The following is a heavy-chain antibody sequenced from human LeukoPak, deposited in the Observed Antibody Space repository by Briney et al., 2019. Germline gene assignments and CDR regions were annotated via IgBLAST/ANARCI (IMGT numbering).Heavy chain of an antibody. J-gene: IGHJ6*03. Sequence: ASETLSLTCTVSGGSISSYYWSWIRQPPGEGLEWIGYIFYSGSTNYNPSLKSRVTMSVDTPKNQFSLKLSSVTAADTAVYYCARSRARQNYYYYMDVWGKGTTVTVSS. CDR1: GGSISSYY. CDR2: IFYSGST. CDR3: ARSRARQNYYYYMDV. V-gene: IGHV4-59*01. D-gene: IGHD6-6*01.